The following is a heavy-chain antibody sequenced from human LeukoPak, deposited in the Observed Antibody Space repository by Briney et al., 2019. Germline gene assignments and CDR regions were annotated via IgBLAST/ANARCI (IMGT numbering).Heavy chain of an antibody. J-gene: IGHJ3*02. V-gene: IGHV3-30-3*01. CDR3: ARVWAGYAFDI. CDR2: ISYDGSNK. Sequence: AGGSLVLSCAASGFTFSSYAMHWVRQAPGKGLEWVAVISYDGSNKYYADSVKGRFTISRDNSKNTLYLQVNSLRAEDTAVYYCARVWAGYAFDIWGQGTMVTVSS. D-gene: IGHD3/OR15-3a*01. CDR1: GFTFSSYA.